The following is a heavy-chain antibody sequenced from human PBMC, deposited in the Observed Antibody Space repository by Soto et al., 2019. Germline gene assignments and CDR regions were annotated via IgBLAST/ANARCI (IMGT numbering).Heavy chain of an antibody. CDR2: IWYDGSNK. V-gene: IGHV3-33*01. CDR1: GFTFSSYG. Sequence: ESGGGVVQPGRSLRLSCAASGFTFSSYGMHWVRQAPGKGLEWVAVIWYDGSNKYYADSVKGRFTISRDNSKNTLYLQMNSLRAEDTAGYYCVGDPIKYSSSRRDWGQGTLVTVSS. J-gene: IGHJ4*02. D-gene: IGHD6-13*01. CDR3: VGDPIKYSSSRRD.